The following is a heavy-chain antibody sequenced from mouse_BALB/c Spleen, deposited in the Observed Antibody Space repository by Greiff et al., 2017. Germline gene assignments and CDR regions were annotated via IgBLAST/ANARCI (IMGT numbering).Heavy chain of an antibody. D-gene: IGHD2-1*01. CDR3: ARDPDGNYGFAY. CDR1: GYSITSDYA. V-gene: IGHV3-2*02. J-gene: IGHJ3*01. CDR2: ISYSGST. Sequence: DVKLQESGPGLVKPSQSLSLTCTVTGYSITSDYAWNWIRQFPGNKLEWMGYISYSGSTSYNPSLKSRISITRDTSKNQFFLQLNSVTTEDTATYYCARDPDGNYGFAYWGQGTLVTVSA.